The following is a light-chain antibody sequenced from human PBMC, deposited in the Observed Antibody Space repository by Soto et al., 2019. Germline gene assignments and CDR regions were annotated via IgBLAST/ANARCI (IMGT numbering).Light chain of an antibody. CDR1: QSVSSSY. CDR3: QQYGSSPRIT. J-gene: IGKJ5*01. Sequence: EIVLTQSPGTLSLSPGERATLSCRASQSVSSSYLAWYQQKPGQAPRLLIYGASSRATGIPDRFSSSGSGTEFTLTISRLEPEDFAGYYCQQYGSSPRITFGQGTRLEIK. CDR2: GAS. V-gene: IGKV3-20*01.